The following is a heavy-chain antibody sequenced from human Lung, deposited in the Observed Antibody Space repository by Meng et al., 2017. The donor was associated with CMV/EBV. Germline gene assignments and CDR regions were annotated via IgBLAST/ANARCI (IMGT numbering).Heavy chain of an antibody. CDR1: GYTFTSYY. J-gene: IGHJ5*02. Sequence: ASGYTFTSYYIRWVRQAPGQGLEWMGWINPNGGGTNYAQKFQGRVTMTRDTSISTAYMELSRLRSDDTAVYYCARRYSSGYSNWFDPWGQGTLVTVSS. CDR2: INPNGGGT. CDR3: ARRYSSGYSNWFDP. V-gene: IGHV1-2*02. D-gene: IGHD3-22*01.